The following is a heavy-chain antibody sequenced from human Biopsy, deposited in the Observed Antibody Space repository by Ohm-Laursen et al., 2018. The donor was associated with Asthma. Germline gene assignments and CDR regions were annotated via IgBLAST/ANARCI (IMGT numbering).Heavy chain of an antibody. CDR1: GFTFSNYG. D-gene: IGHD1-26*01. V-gene: IGHV3-30*18. CDR3: AKDVFPGWELRRGPDY. Sequence: SLRLSCTASGFTFSNYGMHWVRQAPGKGLDWVAVISFDGSNRNYTDSVKGRFTISRDNSRNTLHLQMNSLRAEGTAVYYCAKDVFPGWELRRGPDYWGQGTLVTVSS. J-gene: IGHJ4*02. CDR2: ISFDGSNR.